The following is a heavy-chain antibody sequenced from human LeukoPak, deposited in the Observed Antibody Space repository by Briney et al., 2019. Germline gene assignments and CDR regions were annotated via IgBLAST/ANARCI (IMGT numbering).Heavy chain of an antibody. V-gene: IGHV3-30*18. D-gene: IGHD5-12*01. J-gene: IGHJ4*02. CDR1: GFTFSSYA. CDR3: AKQSSGYDLANFDY. CDR2: ISYDGSNK. Sequence: GGSLRLSCAASGFTFSSYAMSWVRQAPGKGLEWVAVISYDGSNKYYADSVKGRFTISRDNSKNTLYLQMNSLRAEDTAVYYCAKQSSGYDLANFDYWGQGTLVTVSS.